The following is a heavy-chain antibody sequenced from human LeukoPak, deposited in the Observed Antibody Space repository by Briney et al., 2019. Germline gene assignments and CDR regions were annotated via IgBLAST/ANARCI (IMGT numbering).Heavy chain of an antibody. Sequence: GGSLRLSCAASGFTFSSYAMHWVRQAPGEGLEWVSYISSSRTTSYADSVKGRFTISRDNAKNSLYLQMNSLRAEDTAVYYCARDLEGSGSFYRPSYDYWGQGTLVTVSS. CDR3: ARDLEGSGSFYRPSYDY. CDR2: ISSSRTT. V-gene: IGHV3-48*01. J-gene: IGHJ4*02. D-gene: IGHD3-10*01. CDR1: GFTFSSYA.